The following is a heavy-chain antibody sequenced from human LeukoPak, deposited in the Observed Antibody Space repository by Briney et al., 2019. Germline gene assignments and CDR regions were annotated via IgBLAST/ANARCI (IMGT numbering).Heavy chain of an antibody. CDR2: FSGSGRSS. CDR3: AKDFIAAAPTGLFDY. V-gene: IGHV3-23*01. D-gene: IGHD6-13*01. Sequence: GGSLRLSCAASGFTFSSYAMSWVRQAPGKGLEWVSAFSGSGRSSDYADSEKGRFTISRDNSTNTLYLQMNSLRAEDTAVYYCAKDFIAAAPTGLFDYWGQGTLVTVSS. CDR1: GFTFSSYA. J-gene: IGHJ4*02.